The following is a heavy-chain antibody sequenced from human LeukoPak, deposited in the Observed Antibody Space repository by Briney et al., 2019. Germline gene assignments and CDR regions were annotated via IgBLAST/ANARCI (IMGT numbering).Heavy chain of an antibody. CDR3: ARVQYSSSWYYYYYYMDV. CDR2: IYYSGST. D-gene: IGHD6-13*01. J-gene: IGHJ6*03. Sequence: SETLSLTCTVSGGSISSSSYYWGWIRQPPGKGLEWIGSIYYSGSTYYNPSLKSRVTISVDTSKNQFSLKLSPVTAADTAVYYCARVQYSSSWYYYYYYMDVWGKGTTVTVSS. V-gene: IGHV4-39*07. CDR1: GGSISSSSYY.